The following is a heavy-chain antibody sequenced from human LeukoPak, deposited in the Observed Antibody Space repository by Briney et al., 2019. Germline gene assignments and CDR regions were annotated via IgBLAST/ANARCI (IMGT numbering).Heavy chain of an antibody. V-gene: IGHV3-21*01. CDR2: ISSSSSYI. Sequence: GGSLRLSCAASGFTFSSYSMNWVRQAPGKGLEWVSSISSSSSYIYYADSVKGRFTISRDNAKNSLYLQMNSLRAEDTAVYYCARDVRGYDPYYYYGMDVWGQGTTVTVSS. D-gene: IGHD5-12*01. J-gene: IGHJ6*02. CDR3: ARDVRGYDPYYYYGMDV. CDR1: GFTFSSYS.